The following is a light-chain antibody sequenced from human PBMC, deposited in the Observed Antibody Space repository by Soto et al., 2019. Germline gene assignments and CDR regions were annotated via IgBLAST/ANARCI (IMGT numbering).Light chain of an antibody. Sequence: QSVLTQPASVSGSPGQSITISCTGTSSDVGGYNYVSWYQQHPGKAPKLMIYEVSNRPSGFSNRFSGSKSGNTASLTISGLQAEDETEYYCFSYTSSGTYVFGTGTKLTVL. J-gene: IGLJ1*01. CDR3: FSYTSSGTYV. V-gene: IGLV2-14*01. CDR2: EVS. CDR1: SSDVGGYNY.